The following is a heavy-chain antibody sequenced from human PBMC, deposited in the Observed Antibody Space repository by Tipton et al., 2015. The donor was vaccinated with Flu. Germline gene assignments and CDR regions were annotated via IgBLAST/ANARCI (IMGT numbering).Heavy chain of an antibody. V-gene: IGHV5-51*01. CDR3: ARRLYCGHGVCHPNFDY. CDR2: IYPGDSDT. D-gene: IGHD2-8*01. J-gene: IGHJ4*02. Sequence: EVQLVQSGAEVKKPGESLKISCKGSGSSFSSYWIGWVRQMPGKGLEWMGIIYPGDSDTRYSPSFQGQVTISVDKSSSTAYLQWSALQSPDTAIYYCARRLYCGHGVCHPNFDYWGPGTLVTVSS. CDR1: GSSFSSYW.